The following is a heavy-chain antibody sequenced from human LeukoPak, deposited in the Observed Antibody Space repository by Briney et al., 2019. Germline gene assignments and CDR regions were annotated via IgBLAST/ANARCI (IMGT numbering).Heavy chain of an antibody. CDR3: AGGRFLEWSLFDY. CDR1: GFTFSSYG. CDR2: ISYDGSNK. J-gene: IGHJ4*02. D-gene: IGHD3-3*01. V-gene: IGHV3-30*03. Sequence: AGGSLRLSCAASGFTFSSYGMHWVRQAPGKGLEWVAVISYDGSNKYYADSVKGRFTISRDNSKNTLYLQMNSLRAEDTAVYYCAGGRFLEWSLFDYWGQGTLVTVSS.